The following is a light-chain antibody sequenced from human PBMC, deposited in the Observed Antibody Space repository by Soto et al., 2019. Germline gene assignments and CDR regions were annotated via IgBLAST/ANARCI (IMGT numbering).Light chain of an antibody. J-gene: IGLJ3*02. V-gene: IGLV2-14*01. Sequence: QSALTQPASVSGSPGQSITISCTGTSSDVGGYNYVSWYQQYPGKAPKLMIYEVSKRPSGVSNRFSGSKSGNTASLTISGLQAEDEADYYCSSYTSCSTRVFGGGTKLTVL. CDR3: SSYTSCSTRV. CDR1: SSDVGGYNY. CDR2: EVS.